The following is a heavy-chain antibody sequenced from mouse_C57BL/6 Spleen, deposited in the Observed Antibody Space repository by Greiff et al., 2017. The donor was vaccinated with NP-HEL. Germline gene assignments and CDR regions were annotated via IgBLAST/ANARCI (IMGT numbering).Heavy chain of an antibody. CDR3: ARRAFYYGTSYAMDY. D-gene: IGHD2-1*01. CDR1: GFSLTSYA. J-gene: IGHJ4*01. CDR2: IWTGGGT. Sequence: VKLQESGPGLVAPSQSLSITCTVSGFSLTSYAISWVRQPPGKGLEWLGVIWTGGGTNYNSALKSRLSISKDNSKSQVFLKMNSLQTDDTARYYCARRAFYYGTSYAMDYWGQGTSVTVSS. V-gene: IGHV2-9-1*01.